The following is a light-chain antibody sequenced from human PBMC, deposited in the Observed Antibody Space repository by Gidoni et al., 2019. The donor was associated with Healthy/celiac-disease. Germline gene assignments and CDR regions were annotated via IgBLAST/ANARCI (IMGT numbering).Light chain of an antibody. CDR1: QGISSY. Sequence: DIQLTQSPSFLSASVGDRVTITCRASQGISSYLAWYQQKPGKAPKLLIYTASILQSGVPSRFSGSGSGTEFTLTISSLQPEDFATYYCQQLNSYPRFGQGTKLEIK. J-gene: IGKJ2*03. CDR3: QQLNSYPR. CDR2: TAS. V-gene: IGKV1-9*01.